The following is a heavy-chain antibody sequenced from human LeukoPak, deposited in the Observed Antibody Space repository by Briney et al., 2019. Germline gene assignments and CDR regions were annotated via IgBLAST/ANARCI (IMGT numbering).Heavy chain of an antibody. CDR3: ASGWVGDSDNWFDP. Sequence: SETLSLTCAVYGGSFSGYYWSWIRQPAGKGLEWIGEINHSGSTNYNPSLKSRVTISVDTSKNQFSLKLSSVTAADTAVYYCASGWVGDSDNWFDPWGQGTLVTVSS. CDR1: GGSFSGYY. D-gene: IGHD3-3*01. CDR2: INHSGST. J-gene: IGHJ5*02. V-gene: IGHV4-34*01.